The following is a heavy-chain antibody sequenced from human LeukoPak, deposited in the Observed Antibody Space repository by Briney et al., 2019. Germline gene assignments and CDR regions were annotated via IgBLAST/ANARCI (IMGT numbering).Heavy chain of an antibody. CDR2: IYSGGST. Sequence: PGGSLRLSCAASGFTVSSNYMSWVRQAPGKGLEWVSVIYSGGSTYYADSVKGRFTISRDNSKNTLYLQMSSLRAEDTAVYYCARVDSSGYFGAFDIWGQGTLVTVSS. V-gene: IGHV3-66*02. CDR3: ARVDSSGYFGAFDI. J-gene: IGHJ3*02. D-gene: IGHD3-22*01. CDR1: GFTVSSNY.